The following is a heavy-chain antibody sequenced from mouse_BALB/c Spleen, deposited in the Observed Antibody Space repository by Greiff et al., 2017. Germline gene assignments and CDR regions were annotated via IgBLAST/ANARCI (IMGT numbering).Heavy chain of an antibody. V-gene: IGHV2-9-2*01. CDR1: GFSLTSYD. CDR3: VREYYGSSFAY. J-gene: IGHJ3*01. D-gene: IGHD1-1*01. CDR2: IWTGGGT. Sequence: VKLMESGPGLVAPSQSLSITCTVSGFSLTSYDISWIRQPPGKGLEWLGVIWTGGGTNYNSAFMSRLSISKDNSKSQVFLKMNSLQTDDTAIYYCVREYYGSSFAYWGQGTLVTVSA.